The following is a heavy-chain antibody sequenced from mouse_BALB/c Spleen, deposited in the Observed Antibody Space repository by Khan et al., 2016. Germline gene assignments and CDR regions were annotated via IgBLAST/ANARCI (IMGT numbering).Heavy chain of an antibody. D-gene: IGHD1-1*01. V-gene: IGHV9-3-1*01. J-gene: IGHJ1*01. CDR3: ARYRYYYGSSRYFDV. CDR2: INTYSGES. CDR1: GYTFTNYG. Sequence: QIQLVQSGPELKRPGKTVKISCKASGYTFTNYGINWVKQAPGKGLKWMGWINTYSGESTYADDFKGRFAFSLDTSANTAYLPINNLKNEDTATYFCARYRYYYGSSRYFDVWGAGTTVTVSS.